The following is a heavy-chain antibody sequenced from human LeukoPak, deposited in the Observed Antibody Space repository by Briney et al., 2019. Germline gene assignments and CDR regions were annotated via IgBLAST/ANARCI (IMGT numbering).Heavy chain of an antibody. CDR2: IYPGGSDT. V-gene: IGHV5-51*01. J-gene: IGHJ4*02. Sequence: GESLKISCKGSGYSFTSYWIAWVRQMPGKGLEWMGIIYPGGSDTRYSPSFQGQVTISADKSISTAHLQWSSLKASDTAMYYCARVGVRGVIIIDYWSQGTLVTVSS. CDR3: ARVGVRGVIIIDY. CDR1: GYSFTSYW. D-gene: IGHD3-10*01.